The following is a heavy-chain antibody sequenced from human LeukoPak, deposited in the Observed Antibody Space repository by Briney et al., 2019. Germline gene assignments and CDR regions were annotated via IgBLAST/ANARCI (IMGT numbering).Heavy chain of an antibody. CDR3: ARGAQYNWNVYDY. Sequence: SETLSLTCTVSGGSISNFYWSWIRQPAGQGLEWIGRIYTSGSTTYHPSLKSRVTMSMDTSKNQFSLKLSSVTAADTAVYYCARGAQYNWNVYDYWGQGTLVTVSS. CDR2: IYTSGST. J-gene: IGHJ4*02. D-gene: IGHD1-20*01. V-gene: IGHV4-4*07. CDR1: GGSISNFY.